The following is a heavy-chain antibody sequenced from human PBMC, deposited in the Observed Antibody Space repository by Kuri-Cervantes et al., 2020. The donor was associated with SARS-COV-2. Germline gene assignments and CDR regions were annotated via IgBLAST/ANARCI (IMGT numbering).Heavy chain of an antibody. D-gene: IGHD1-1*01. CDR2: INQDGSDK. CDR3: VRDGDHWNFDY. V-gene: IGHV3-7*01. CDR1: GFTFSTSW. J-gene: IGHJ4*02. Sequence: GESLKISCAASGFTFSTSWMTWVRQAPGKGLEWVANINQDGSDKYYVDSVKGRFTLSRDNAKNMLFLQMNSLRAEDTAVYYCVRDGDHWNFDYWGQGTLVTVSS.